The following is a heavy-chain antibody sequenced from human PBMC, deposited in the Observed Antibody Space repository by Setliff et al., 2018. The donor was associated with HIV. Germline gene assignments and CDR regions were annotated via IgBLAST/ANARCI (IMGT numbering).Heavy chain of an antibody. D-gene: IGHD3-10*01. J-gene: IGHJ4*02. Sequence: PSETLSLTCTVSGDSISSYSWNWIRQSPGGGLEWIGFIFSSGSTKYNPSLKSRITISVDTSKNQFSLKLSSVTAADTAVYSCGRENPGDYWGQGTLVTVSS. CDR3: GRENPGDY. CDR1: GDSISSYS. CDR2: IFSSGST. V-gene: IGHV4-4*08.